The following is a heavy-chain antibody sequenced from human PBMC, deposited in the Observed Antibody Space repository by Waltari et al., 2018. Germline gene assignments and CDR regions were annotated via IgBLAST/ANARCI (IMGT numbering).Heavy chain of an antibody. CDR2: TSAYNGNT. J-gene: IGHJ6*02. CDR3: ARGIPFYSSLLGAGGMDV. Sequence: QVQLVQSGAEVKKPGASVKVSCKASGYTFTSYGISWVRQAPGQGLEWMGWTSAYNGNTNYAQKLQGRVTMTTDQSTSTAYMELRSLRSDDTAVYYGARGIPFYSSLLGAGGMDVWGQGTTVTVSS. CDR1: GYTFTSYG. V-gene: IGHV1-18*04. D-gene: IGHD6-6*01.